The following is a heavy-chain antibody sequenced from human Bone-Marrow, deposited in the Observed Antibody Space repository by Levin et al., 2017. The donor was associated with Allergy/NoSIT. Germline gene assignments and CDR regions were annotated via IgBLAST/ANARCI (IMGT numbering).Heavy chain of an antibody. Sequence: GESLKISCAASGFSIDSRAMSWVRQAQGEGLEWVASVANSRTGTYYSDSVKGRFIISRDTSTNALYLQMNNLRVEDTAVYYCAKDSPASGWPTFDLWGQGTLVTVSS. CDR3: AKDSPASGWPTFDL. J-gene: IGHJ4*02. CDR1: GFSIDSRA. V-gene: IGHV3-23*05. D-gene: IGHD6-19*01. CDR2: VANSRTGT.